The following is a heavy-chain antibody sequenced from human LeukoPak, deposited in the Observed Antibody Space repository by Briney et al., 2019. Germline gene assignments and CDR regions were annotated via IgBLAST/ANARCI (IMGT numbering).Heavy chain of an antibody. D-gene: IGHD2-15*01. Sequence: PSETLSLTCTVSDGSISSYYWSWIRQPAGKGLEWIGYIYYSGSTNYNPSLKSRVTISLDTSKNQFSLKLSSVTAADTAVYYCARDPGYCSGSTCYSAPRFDYWGQGALVTVSS. CDR2: IYYSGST. CDR3: ARDPGYCSGSTCYSAPRFDY. J-gene: IGHJ4*02. CDR1: DGSISSYY. V-gene: IGHV4-59*01.